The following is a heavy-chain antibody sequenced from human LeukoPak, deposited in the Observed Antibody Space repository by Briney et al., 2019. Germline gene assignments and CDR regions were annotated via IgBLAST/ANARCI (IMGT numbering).Heavy chain of an antibody. D-gene: IGHD6-19*01. V-gene: IGHV3-64*02. CDR1: GFSLRSYA. J-gene: IGHJ4*02. CDR3: TRGSGPLYFDF. CDR2: MSHDGGTT. Sequence: HTGGSLRLSCAASGFSLRSYAIHWVRQAPGKGREYVSAMSHDGGTTYYADSVKGRFTVSRHNSRNMVYLQMGGLRAEDMAVYYCTRGSGPLYFDFWGQGTQVTVSS.